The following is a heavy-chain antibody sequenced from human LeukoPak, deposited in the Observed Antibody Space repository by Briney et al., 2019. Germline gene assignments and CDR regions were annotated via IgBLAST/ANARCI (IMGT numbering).Heavy chain of an antibody. V-gene: IGHV3-23*01. Sequence: GGSLRLSCAASGFTFSTYTMSWVRQAPGKGLEWVSTLSGSGGSRYTADSVKGRFTISRDNSKNTLYLQMNSLRAEDTAVYYCAKGLPRGLRADPWGQGTLVTVSS. CDR1: GFTFSTYT. CDR3: AKGLPRGLRADP. D-gene: IGHD5-18*01. J-gene: IGHJ5*02. CDR2: LSGSGGSR.